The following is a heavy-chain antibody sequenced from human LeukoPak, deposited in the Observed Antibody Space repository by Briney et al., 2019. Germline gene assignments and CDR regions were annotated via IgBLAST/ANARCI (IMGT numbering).Heavy chain of an antibody. CDR1: GGSISNYY. J-gene: IGHJ3*02. CDR2: INHSGST. D-gene: IGHD3-22*01. CDR3: ARSPVSDSSGREPFDI. Sequence: KPSETLSLTCTVSGGSISNYYWSWIRQPAGKGLEWIGEINHSGSTNYNPSLKSRVTISVDTSKNQFSLKLSSVTAADTAVYYCARSPVSDSSGREPFDIWGQGTMVTVSS. V-gene: IGHV4-34*01.